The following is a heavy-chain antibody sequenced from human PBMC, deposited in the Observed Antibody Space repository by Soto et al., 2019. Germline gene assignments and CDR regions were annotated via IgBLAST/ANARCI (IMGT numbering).Heavy chain of an antibody. D-gene: IGHD6-6*01. V-gene: IGHV3-33*08. CDR1: GFTFNSYG. CDR3: ARDMVFEDSSLTGLDY. J-gene: IGHJ4*02. CDR2: TWYDGSNK. Sequence: QVQLVESGGGVVQPGRSLRLSCAASGFTFNSYGMHWVRQAPGKGLEWVAVTWYDGSNKYYADSVKGRFAISRDNSKNTLYLQMSSLRADDTAVYYCARDMVFEDSSLTGLDYWGQGTLVTVSS.